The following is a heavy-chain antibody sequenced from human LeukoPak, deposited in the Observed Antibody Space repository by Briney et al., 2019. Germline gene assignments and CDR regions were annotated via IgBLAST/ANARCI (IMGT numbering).Heavy chain of an antibody. CDR3: ARGAHSSSWYGY. D-gene: IGHD6-13*01. CDR1: GFTFSSYS. J-gene: IGHJ4*02. Sequence: GGSLRLSCAASGFTFSSYSMNWVRQAPGKGLEWVSSISGSSSYIYYADSVKGRFTISRDNAKNSLYLQMNSLRAEDTAVYYCARGAHSSSWYGYWGQGTLVTVSS. V-gene: IGHV3-21*01. CDR2: ISGSSSYI.